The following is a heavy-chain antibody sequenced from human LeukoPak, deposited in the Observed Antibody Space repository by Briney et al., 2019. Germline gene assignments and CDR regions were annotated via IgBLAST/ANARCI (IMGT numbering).Heavy chain of an antibody. CDR2: IYHSGST. J-gene: IGHJ6*02. D-gene: IGHD4-11*01. Sequence: SETLSLTCTVSGGSISSSSYYWGWIRQPPGKGLEWIGEIYHSGSTNYNPSLKSRITLSVDNSKNQLSLKLSSVTAADTAVYYCARTTAVVNYAMDVWGQGTTVTVSS. CDR3: ARTTAVVNYAMDV. CDR1: GGSISSSSYY. V-gene: IGHV4-39*07.